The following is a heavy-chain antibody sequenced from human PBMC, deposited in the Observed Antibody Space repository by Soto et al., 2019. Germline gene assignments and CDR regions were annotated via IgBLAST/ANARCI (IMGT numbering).Heavy chain of an antibody. Sequence: GASVKVSCKASGYTFTSYAMHWVRQAPGQRHEWMGWINAGNGNTKYSQKFQGRVTITRDTSASTAYMELSSLRSEDTAVYYCARDYDYIWGSYRYDHYYMDVWGKGTTVTVSS. J-gene: IGHJ6*03. CDR1: GYTFTSYA. CDR2: INAGNGNT. D-gene: IGHD3-16*02. V-gene: IGHV1-3*01. CDR3: ARDYDYIWGSYRYDHYYMDV.